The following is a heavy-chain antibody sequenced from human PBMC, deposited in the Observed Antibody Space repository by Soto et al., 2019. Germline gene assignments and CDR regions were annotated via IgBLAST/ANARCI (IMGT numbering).Heavy chain of an antibody. V-gene: IGHV4-31*03. CDR2: IYYSGST. Sequence: SETLSLTCTVSGGSISSGGYYWSWIRQHPGKGLEWIGYIYYSGSTNYNPSLKSRVTISVDTSKNQFSLKLSSVTAADTAVYYCARSPYYYDSSGYYFAEWGQGTLVTVSS. D-gene: IGHD3-22*01. J-gene: IGHJ4*02. CDR3: ARSPYYYDSSGYYFAE. CDR1: GGSISSGGYY.